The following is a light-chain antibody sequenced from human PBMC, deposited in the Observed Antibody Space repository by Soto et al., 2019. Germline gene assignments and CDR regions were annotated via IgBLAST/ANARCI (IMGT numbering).Light chain of an antibody. CDR3: QQYEGVPLIT. CDR2: DAS. CDR1: QDIRQN. Sequence: DIQMTQSPSSLSASVGDRVTITCQASQDIRQNLNWYQQKPGKVPKRLIHDASNVETGVPSRFSGSGSGTDFTFTISSLQAEDFATYYCQQYEGVPLITFGPGTKVDMK. J-gene: IGKJ3*01. V-gene: IGKV1-33*01.